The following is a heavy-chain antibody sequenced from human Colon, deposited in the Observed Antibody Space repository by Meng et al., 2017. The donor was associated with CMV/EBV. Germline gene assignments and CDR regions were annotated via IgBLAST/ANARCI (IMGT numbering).Heavy chain of an antibody. CDR3: ARVGTGGRAFDI. CDR2: IYSGGST. V-gene: IGHV3-53*01. Sequence: SCAASGFTVSSNYMSWVRQAPGRGLEWVSLIYSGGSTYCADSVKGRFTISRDNSKNTLYLQMNSLRAEDTAVYYCARVGTGGRAFDIWGQGTMVTVSS. D-gene: IGHD5-18*01. J-gene: IGHJ3*02. CDR1: GFTVSSNY.